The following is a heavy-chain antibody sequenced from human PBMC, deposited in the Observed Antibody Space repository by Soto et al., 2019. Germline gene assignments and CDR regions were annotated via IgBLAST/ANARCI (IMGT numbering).Heavy chain of an antibody. V-gene: IGHV3-30*18. CDR1: GFTFSSYG. CDR2: ISYDGSNK. D-gene: IGHD3-10*01. Sequence: GGSLRLSCAASGFTFSSYGMHWVRQAPGKGLEWVAVISYDGSNKYYADSVKGRFTISRDNSKNTLYLQMNSLRAEDTAVYYCAKENYRYGSGSYPYYYYYGMDVWGQGTTVTVSS. CDR3: AKENYRYGSGSYPYYYYYGMDV. J-gene: IGHJ6*02.